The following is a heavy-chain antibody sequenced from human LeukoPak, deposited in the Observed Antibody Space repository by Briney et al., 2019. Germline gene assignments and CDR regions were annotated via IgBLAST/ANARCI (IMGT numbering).Heavy chain of an antibody. J-gene: IGHJ4*02. Sequence: GGSLRLSCAASGFTFSSYGMHWVRQAPGKGLEWVAVIWYDGSNKYYADSVKGRFTISRDNSKNTLYLQMNSLRAEDAAVYYCARAGSRDGCNWFDYWGQGTLVTVSS. CDR1: GFTFSSYG. CDR3: ARAGSRDGCNWFDY. D-gene: IGHD5-24*01. V-gene: IGHV3-33*01. CDR2: IWYDGSNK.